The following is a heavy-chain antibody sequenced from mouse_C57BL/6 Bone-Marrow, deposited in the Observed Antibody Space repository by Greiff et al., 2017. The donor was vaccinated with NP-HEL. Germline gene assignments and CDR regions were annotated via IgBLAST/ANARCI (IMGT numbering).Heavy chain of an antibody. CDR3: ARWGSSNYWYFDV. V-gene: IGHV1-81*01. CDR2: IYPRSGNT. Sequence: VKLMESGAELARPGASVKLSCKASGYTFTSYGISWVKQRTGQGLEWIGEIYPRSGNTYYNEKFKGKATLTADKSSSTAYMELRSLTSEDSAVYFCARWGSSNYWYFDVWGTGTTVTVSS. CDR1: GYTFTSYG. D-gene: IGHD1-1*01. J-gene: IGHJ1*03.